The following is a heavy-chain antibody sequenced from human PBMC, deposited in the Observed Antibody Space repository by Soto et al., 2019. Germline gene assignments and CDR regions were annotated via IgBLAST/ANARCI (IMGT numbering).Heavy chain of an antibody. CDR1: GGTFSSYT. CDR2: IIPILGIA. J-gene: IGHJ4*02. Sequence: QVQLVQSGAEVKKPGSAVKVSCKASGGTFSSYTISWVRQAPGQGLEWMGSIIPILGIANDAPKFQGRVTITADKSTSTAYMERSSLRSEDTAVYYCARGYSSGWYGFDYWGQGTLVTV. CDR3: ARGYSSGWYGFDY. D-gene: IGHD6-19*01. V-gene: IGHV1-69*02.